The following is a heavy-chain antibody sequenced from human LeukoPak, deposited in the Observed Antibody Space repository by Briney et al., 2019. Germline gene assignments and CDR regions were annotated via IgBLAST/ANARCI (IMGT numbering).Heavy chain of an antibody. J-gene: IGHJ4*02. D-gene: IGHD6-13*01. CDR3: VKGRISEDGLDF. Sequence: GGSLRLSCAASGFTFSRSAVTWVRQTPGKGLDWVSSISSSGNTYYADSVKGRFTISRDNSKNMLYLQMNSLRAEDTAVYYCVKGRISEDGLDFWGQGTLVTVSS. CDR2: ISSSGNT. CDR1: GFTFSRSA. V-gene: IGHV3-23*01.